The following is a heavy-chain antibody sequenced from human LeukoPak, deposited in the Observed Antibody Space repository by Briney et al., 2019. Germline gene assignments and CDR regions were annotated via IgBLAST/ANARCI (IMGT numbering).Heavy chain of an antibody. CDR2: IVVGSGNT. V-gene: IGHV1-58*01. CDR3: AAVGAIYCSSTSCFDI. J-gene: IGHJ3*02. Sequence: SVKVSCKASGFTFTTSTVQWVGQARGQRLEWIGWIVVGSGNTNYAQKFQERVTITRDMSTSTAYMELSSLRSEDTAVYYCAAVGAIYCSSTSCFDIWGQGTMVTVSS. CDR1: GFTFTTST. D-gene: IGHD2-2*01.